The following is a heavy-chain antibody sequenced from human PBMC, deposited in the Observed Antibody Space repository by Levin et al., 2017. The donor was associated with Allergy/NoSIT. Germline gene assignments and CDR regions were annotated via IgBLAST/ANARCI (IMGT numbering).Heavy chain of an antibody. CDR3: AKAGFWSSYRERYDY. CDR1: GFTFSSSA. D-gene: IGHD3-3*01. CDR2: ISGSGGTT. V-gene: IGHV3-23*01. J-gene: IGHJ4*02. Sequence: GGSLRLSCAASGFTFSSSAMSWVRQAPGRGLEWVSSISGSGGTTYYADSVKGRFTISRDNSKNTLYLQMNSLRAEDTAIYYCAKAGFWSSYRERYDYWGQGTLVTVSS.